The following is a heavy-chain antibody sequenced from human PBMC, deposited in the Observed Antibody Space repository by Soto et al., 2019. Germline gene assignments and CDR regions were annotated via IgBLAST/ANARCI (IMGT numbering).Heavy chain of an antibody. D-gene: IGHD3-3*01. CDR2: ISAYNGNT. Sequence: ASVKVSCKASGYTFTSYGISWVRQAPGQGLEWMGWISAYNGNTNYAQKLQGRVTMTTDTSTSTAYMELRSLRSDDTAVYYCARGAGYYDFWSGYYSRWFDPWGQGTLVTVSS. CDR1: GYTFTSYG. V-gene: IGHV1-18*01. CDR3: ARGAGYYDFWSGYYSRWFDP. J-gene: IGHJ5*02.